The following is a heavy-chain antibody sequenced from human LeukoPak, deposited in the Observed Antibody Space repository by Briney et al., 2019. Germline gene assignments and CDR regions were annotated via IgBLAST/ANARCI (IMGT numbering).Heavy chain of an antibody. CDR2: ISYDGSNK. D-gene: IGHD3-9*01. CDR3: ARVLTGYYFDC. CDR1: GFTFSSYA. V-gene: IGHV3-30-3*01. Sequence: GGSLRLSCAASGFTFSSYAMHWVRQAPGKGLEWVAVISYDGSNKYYADSVKGRFTISRDNSKNTLYLQMNSLRAEDTAVYYCARVLTGYYFDCWGQGTLVTVSS. J-gene: IGHJ4*02.